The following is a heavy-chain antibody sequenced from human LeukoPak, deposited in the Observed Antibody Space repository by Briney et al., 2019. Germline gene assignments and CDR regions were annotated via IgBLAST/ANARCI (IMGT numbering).Heavy chain of an antibody. CDR3: ARGTLWGSSGYYPFDY. CDR2: ISAYNGNT. Sequence: ASVKVSCKASRYTFTSYGISWLRQAPGQGLEWMGWISAYNGNTNYAQKLQGRVTMTTDTSTSTAYMELRSLRSDDTAVYYCARGTLWGSSGYYPFDYWGQGTLVTVSS. CDR1: RYTFTSYG. D-gene: IGHD3-22*01. J-gene: IGHJ4*02. V-gene: IGHV1-18*01.